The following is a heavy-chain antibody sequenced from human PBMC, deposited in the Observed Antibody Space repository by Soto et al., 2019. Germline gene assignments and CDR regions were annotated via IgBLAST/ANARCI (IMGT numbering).Heavy chain of an antibody. V-gene: IGHV3-30*18. D-gene: IGHD3-3*01. CDR3: AKATLPSYDFWGGYYLGDLGY. CDR2: ISYDGSNK. Sequence: PGGSLRLSCAASGFTFSSYGMHWVRQAPGKGLEWVAVISYDGSNKYYADSVKGRFTISRDNSKNTLYLQMNSLRAEDTAVYYCAKATLPSYDFWGGYYLGDLGYWGQGTLVTVSS. CDR1: GFTFSSYG. J-gene: IGHJ4*02.